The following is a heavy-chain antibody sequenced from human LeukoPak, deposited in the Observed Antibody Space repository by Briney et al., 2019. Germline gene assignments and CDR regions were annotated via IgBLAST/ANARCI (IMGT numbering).Heavy chain of an antibody. V-gene: IGHV3-30*18. D-gene: IGHD2-2*01. CDR2: ISYDGSNK. Sequence: GGSLRLSCAASGFTFSSYGMHWVRQAPGKGLEWVAVISYDGSNKYYADSVKGRFTISRDNSKNTLYLQMNSLRAEDTAVYYCAKKDQGYDYWGQGTLVTVSS. J-gene: IGHJ4*02. CDR3: AKKDQGYDY. CDR1: GFTFSSYG.